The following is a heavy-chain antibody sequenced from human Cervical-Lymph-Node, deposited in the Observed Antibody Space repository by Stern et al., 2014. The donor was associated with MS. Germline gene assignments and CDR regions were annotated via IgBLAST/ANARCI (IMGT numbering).Heavy chain of an antibody. D-gene: IGHD6-6*01. Sequence: EVHLVESGGGLVKPGGSLRLSCAASGFTFSSYSMSWVRQAPGKGLEWVSFISSSSGDIFYADSVKGRFTVSRDNAKNSLYLQMHSLRVEDTALYYCARGGRSSRPFYFDYWGQGTLVTVSS. J-gene: IGHJ4*02. CDR2: ISSSSGDI. CDR3: ARGGRSSRPFYFDY. V-gene: IGHV3-21*01. CDR1: GFTFSSYS.